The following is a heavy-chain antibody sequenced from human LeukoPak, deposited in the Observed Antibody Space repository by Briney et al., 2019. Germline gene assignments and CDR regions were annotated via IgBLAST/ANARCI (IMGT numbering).Heavy chain of an antibody. Sequence: SETLSLTCAVYGGSFSGYFLSWIRQPPGEGLEWIGEIDHSGSTTYNPSLKSRVTISVGTANNHFSLRLRSATAADTAVYYCAITHFDILTGYHKYMDVWGKGTSVTISS. CDR2: IDHSGST. D-gene: IGHD3-9*01. V-gene: IGHV4-34*01. CDR1: GGSFSGYF. CDR3: AITHFDILTGYHKYMDV. J-gene: IGHJ6*03.